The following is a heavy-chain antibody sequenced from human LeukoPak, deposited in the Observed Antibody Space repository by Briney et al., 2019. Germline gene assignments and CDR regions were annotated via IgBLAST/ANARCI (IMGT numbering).Heavy chain of an antibody. CDR3: ARPDDNADYILSY. D-gene: IGHD4-17*01. CDR2: IYPGDSDT. CDR1: GYTFSNYW. J-gene: IGHJ1*01. Sequence: GESLKISCKGSGYTFSNYWIGWVRQMPGKGLECLGIIYPGDSDTKYSPAFEGHITISVDKSITTAYLQWSSLKASDTAMYYCARPDDNADYILSYWGQGTLVTVSS. V-gene: IGHV5-51*01.